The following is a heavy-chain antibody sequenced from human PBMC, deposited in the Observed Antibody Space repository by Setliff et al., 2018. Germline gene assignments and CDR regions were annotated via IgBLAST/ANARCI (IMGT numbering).Heavy chain of an antibody. V-gene: IGHV5-51*01. CDR3: ARQGCSSTSCHSIDY. CDR2: IHPADYDT. CDR1: GNGFTDLW. D-gene: IGHD2-2*01. Sequence: PGESLKISCKASGNGFTDLWIAWVRQTPGKGLEWMGIIHPADYDTRYSPSLQGQVTFSADRSISTAHLQWDSLKASDTAMYYCARQGCSSTSCHSIDYWGQGTLVTVSS. J-gene: IGHJ4*02.